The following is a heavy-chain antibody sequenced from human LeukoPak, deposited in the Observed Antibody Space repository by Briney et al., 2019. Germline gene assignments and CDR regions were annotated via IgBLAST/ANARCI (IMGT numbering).Heavy chain of an antibody. CDR3: TRMTTGHDY. V-gene: IGHV4-34*01. D-gene: IGHD4-17*01. Sequence: SKTLSLTCAVSGVSFNDYYWSWVRQTPGRGLEWIGEINHSGYTNDSPSLKSRVTLSIDTSRKQFSLNLGSVTVADTGIYYCTRMTTGHDYWGQGTLVTVSS. CDR1: GVSFNDYY. CDR2: INHSGYT. J-gene: IGHJ4*02.